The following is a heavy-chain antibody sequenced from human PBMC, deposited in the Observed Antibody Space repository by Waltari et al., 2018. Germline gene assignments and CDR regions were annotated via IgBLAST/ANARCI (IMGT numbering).Heavy chain of an antibody. D-gene: IGHD2-2*01. CDR1: GGSIRSYY. CDR2: IYTSGST. CDR3: ARDDSDCSSTSCYHRWFDP. Sequence: QEQLQESGPGLVKPSETLSLTCPVSGGSIRSYYWSWIRQPAGKGLEWIGRIYTSGSTNYNPSLKSRVTMSVDTSKNQFSLKLSSVTAADTAVYYCARDDSDCSSTSCYHRWFDPWGQGTLVTVSS. V-gene: IGHV4-4*07. J-gene: IGHJ5*02.